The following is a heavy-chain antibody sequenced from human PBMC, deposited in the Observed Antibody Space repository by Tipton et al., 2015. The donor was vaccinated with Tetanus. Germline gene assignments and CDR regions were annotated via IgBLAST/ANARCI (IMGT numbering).Heavy chain of an antibody. Sequence: LRLSCTVSGDSISFYYWSWIRQPPGKGLEWIGYIYYSGNTKYSPSLKSRVTMSVDTSKNQFSLNLTSVTPADTAVYYCARDLRRYQQNNWFGPWGQGTLVTVSS. D-gene: IGHD2-2*01. CDR3: ARDLRRYQQNNWFGP. CDR1: GDSISFYY. V-gene: IGHV4-59*01. CDR2: IYYSGNT. J-gene: IGHJ5*02.